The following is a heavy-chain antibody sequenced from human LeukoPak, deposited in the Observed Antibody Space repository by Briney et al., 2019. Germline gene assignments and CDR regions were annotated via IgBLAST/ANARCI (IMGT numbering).Heavy chain of an antibody. CDR3: ARDRIVGARDAFDI. D-gene: IGHD1-26*01. Sequence: ASVKVSCKASGGTFSSYAISWVRQAPGQGLEWMGGIIPIFGTANYAQKFQGRVTITADESMSTAYMELSSLRSEDTAVYYCARDRIVGARDAFDIWGQGTMVTVSS. J-gene: IGHJ3*02. CDR2: IIPIFGTA. CDR1: GGTFSSYA. V-gene: IGHV1-69*13.